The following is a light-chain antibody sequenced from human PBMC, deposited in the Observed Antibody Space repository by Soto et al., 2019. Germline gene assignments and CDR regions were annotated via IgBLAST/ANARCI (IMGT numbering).Light chain of an antibody. CDR2: GAS. J-gene: IGKJ1*01. CDR1: HSVSSS. V-gene: IGKV3-15*01. Sequence: EIEITPSPATLSVSPGESAPLFCRASHSVSSSLAWYQQKPGQAPRLLIHGASTRATGIPARFSGSGSGTEFTLTISSLQSEDFAVYYCQQYSDWRPKFGQGTKVDIK. CDR3: QQYSDWRPK.